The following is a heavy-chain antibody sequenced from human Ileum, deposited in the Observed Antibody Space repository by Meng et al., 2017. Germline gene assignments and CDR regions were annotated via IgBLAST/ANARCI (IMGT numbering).Heavy chain of an antibody. D-gene: IGHD1-26*01. Sequence: SETLSLTCAVSGGSFSTSDWWGWVRQLPGKGLEWIGEISNSGSTHYNPSLKTRVTISLDKSKSQFSLKLSSLTAADTAMYYCARVWSGSYRHFDYWAQGALVTVSS. CDR1: GGSFSTSDW. J-gene: IGHJ4*02. CDR2: ISNSGST. CDR3: ARVWSGSYRHFDY. V-gene: IGHV4-4*02.